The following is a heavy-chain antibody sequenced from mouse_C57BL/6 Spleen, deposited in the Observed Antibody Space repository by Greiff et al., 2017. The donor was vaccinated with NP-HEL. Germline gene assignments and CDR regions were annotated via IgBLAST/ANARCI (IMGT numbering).Heavy chain of an antibody. J-gene: IGHJ4*01. Sequence: EVQLVESGGGLVQPGGSLSLSCAASGFTFTDYYMSWVRQPPGKALEWLGFIRNKAIGYTTAYSSSVKGRFTISRDNSQSILYLQMNAQRTEDSATYNCARYGTYYYDMDYWGQGTSVTVSS. CDR1: GFTFTDYY. CDR3: ARYGTYYYDMDY. V-gene: IGHV7-3*01. CDR2: IRNKAIGYTT.